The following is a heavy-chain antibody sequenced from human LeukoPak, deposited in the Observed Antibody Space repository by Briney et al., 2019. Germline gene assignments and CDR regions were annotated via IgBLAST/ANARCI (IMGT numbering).Heavy chain of an antibody. J-gene: IGHJ3*02. Sequence: SETPSLTCAVYGGSFSGYYWSWIRQPPGKGLEWIGEINHSGSTNYNPSLKSRVTISVDTSKNQFSLKLSSVTAADTAVYYCARENRRITIFGVVMGSDAFDIWGQGTMVTVSS. D-gene: IGHD3-3*01. CDR1: GGSFSGYY. CDR3: ARENRRITIFGVVMGSDAFDI. CDR2: INHSGST. V-gene: IGHV4-34*01.